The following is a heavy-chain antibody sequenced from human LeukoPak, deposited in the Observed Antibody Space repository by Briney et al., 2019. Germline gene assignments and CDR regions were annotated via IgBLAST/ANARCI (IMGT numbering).Heavy chain of an antibody. CDR1: GFTFSSYS. D-gene: IGHD5-24*01. Sequence: GGSLRLSCAASGFTFSSYSMNWVRQAPGKGLEWVSSISSSSSYIYYADSVKGRFTISRDNSKNTLYLQMNSLRAEDTAVYYCARDQDATITFDYWGQGTLVTVSS. V-gene: IGHV3-21*01. CDR2: ISSSSSYI. CDR3: ARDQDATITFDY. J-gene: IGHJ4*02.